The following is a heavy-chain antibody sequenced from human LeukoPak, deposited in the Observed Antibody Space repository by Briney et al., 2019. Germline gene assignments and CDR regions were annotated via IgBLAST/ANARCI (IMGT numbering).Heavy chain of an antibody. CDR2: IWYDGSNK. CDR3: ASGRAAVGTGYYFDY. J-gene: IGHJ4*02. V-gene: IGHV3-33*01. D-gene: IGHD6-13*01. Sequence: GGSLRLSCAASGFTFRNYGMHWVRQAPGKGLEWVAIIWYDGSNKYYADSVKGRFTISRDNPKNTLYLQMNSLRAEDTAVYFCASGRAAVGTGYYFDYWGQGTLVIVSS. CDR1: GFTFRNYG.